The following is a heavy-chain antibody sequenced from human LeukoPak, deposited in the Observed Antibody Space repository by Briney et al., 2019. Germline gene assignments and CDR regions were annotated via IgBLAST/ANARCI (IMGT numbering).Heavy chain of an antibody. Sequence: GVSRRLSCAASGFTFSSYWMSWVRQAPGKGLEWVANIKQDESEKYYVDSLKGRFTISRDNAKNSLYLQMNSLRAEDTAVYYCARDKIEGPTKLDYWGQGILVTVSS. CDR1: GFTFSSYW. CDR3: ARDKIEGPTKLDY. V-gene: IGHV3-7*01. CDR2: IKQDESEK. D-gene: IGHD1-1*01. J-gene: IGHJ4*02.